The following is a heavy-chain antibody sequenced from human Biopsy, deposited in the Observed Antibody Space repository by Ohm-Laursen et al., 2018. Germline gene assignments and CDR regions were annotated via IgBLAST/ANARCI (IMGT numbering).Heavy chain of an antibody. CDR2: INHSGST. Sequence: GTLSLTCSVYGGSFSGYYWSWIRQPPGKGLEWIGEINHSGSTNFNPSFQSRVTISVDTSKNQFSLKLSSVTAADTAVYYCAVKSYFSTSFDPWGQGTLVTVSS. D-gene: IGHD1-26*01. CDR1: GGSFSGYY. J-gene: IGHJ5*02. CDR3: AVKSYFSTSFDP. V-gene: IGHV4-34*01.